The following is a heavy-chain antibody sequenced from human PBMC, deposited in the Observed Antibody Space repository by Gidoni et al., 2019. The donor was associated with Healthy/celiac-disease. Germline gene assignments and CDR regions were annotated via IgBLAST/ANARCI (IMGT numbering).Heavy chain of an antibody. Sequence: QVQLQESGPGLVKPSETLSLTCTVSGGSISSYYWSWIRQPAGKGLEWIGRIYTSGSTNYNPSLKSRVTMSVDTSKNQFSLKLSSVTAADTAVYYCARDHTYYYDSSGYYYFDYWGQGTLVTVSS. CDR1: GGSISSYY. CDR3: ARDHTYYYDSSGYYYFDY. V-gene: IGHV4-4*07. D-gene: IGHD3-22*01. J-gene: IGHJ4*02. CDR2: IYTSGST.